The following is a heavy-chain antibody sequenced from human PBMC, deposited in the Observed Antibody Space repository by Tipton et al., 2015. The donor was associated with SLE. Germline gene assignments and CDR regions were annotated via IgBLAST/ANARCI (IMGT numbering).Heavy chain of an antibody. J-gene: IGHJ6*04. CDR2: IYYSGNT. CDR1: GGSISSGGYY. CDR3: ARATDWNLSPDV. Sequence: TLSLTCTVSGGSISSGGYYWTWIRQLPGKGLGWIGYIYYSGNTYYNPSLGSRLTISVDTSKDQFSLRLTSVTAADTAVYYCARATDWNLSPDVWGKGTTATVSS. V-gene: IGHV4-31*03. D-gene: IGHD1-7*01.